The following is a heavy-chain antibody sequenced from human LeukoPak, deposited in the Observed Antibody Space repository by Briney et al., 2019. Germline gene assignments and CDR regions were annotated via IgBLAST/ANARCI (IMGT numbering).Heavy chain of an antibody. J-gene: IGHJ4*02. V-gene: IGHV1-18*01. Sequence: ASVKVSCKASGYTFFDYGISWLRQAPGQGLEWGGGVGPYNGNTQYSQKLQGRVILTTDTLTNTAFMELTSLSPDDRAIYYCARDYSTKMATITDIWGQGTLVAVSS. D-gene: IGHD2/OR15-2a*01. CDR1: GYTFFDYG. CDR2: VGPYNGNT. CDR3: ARDYSTKMATITDI.